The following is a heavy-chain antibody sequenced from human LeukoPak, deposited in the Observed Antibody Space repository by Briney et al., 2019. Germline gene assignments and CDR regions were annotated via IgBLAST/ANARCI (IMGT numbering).Heavy chain of an antibody. Sequence: ASVKVSCKASGYTFTSYAVTWVRQAPGQGLEWMGWINVANGDTNYAQKFRGRVTMTTDTSTSTAYMELRSLTSDDTAVYYCARGRFPGSGSYYNSFDYCGQGTLVTVSS. CDR3: ARGRFPGSGSYYNSFDY. CDR2: INVANGDT. V-gene: IGHV1-18*01. J-gene: IGHJ4*02. D-gene: IGHD3-10*01. CDR1: GYTFTSYA.